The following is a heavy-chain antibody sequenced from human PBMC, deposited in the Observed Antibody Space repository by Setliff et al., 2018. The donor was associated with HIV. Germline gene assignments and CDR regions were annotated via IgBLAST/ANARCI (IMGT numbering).Heavy chain of an antibody. D-gene: IGHD3-10*01. J-gene: IGHJ6*03. V-gene: IGHV3-74*01. CDR2: INSDGSST. CDR3: ARGGTVIRGISVYYYYMDV. Sequence: GGSLRLSCAASGFTFSDYWMHWVRQAPGNGLVWVSRINSDGSSTSYADSVKGRFTISRDNAKNTVYLQMDGLRAEDMAMYYCARGGTVIRGISVYYYYMDVWGKGTAVTVSS. CDR1: GFTFSDYW.